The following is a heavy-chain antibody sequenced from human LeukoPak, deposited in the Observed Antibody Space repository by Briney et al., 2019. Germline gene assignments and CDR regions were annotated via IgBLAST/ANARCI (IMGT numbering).Heavy chain of an antibody. J-gene: IGHJ6*02. V-gene: IGHV5-51*01. Sequence: GESLKISCKGSGYSFPTYWIAWVRPMSGKGLEWMGSIYPGDSDTRYSPPFQGQVTISADKSISTAYLQWSSLKASDTAMYYCARMSQEGYSYYGMDVWGQGTTVTVSS. D-gene: IGHD6-13*01. CDR1: GYSFPTYW. CDR3: ARMSQEGYSYYGMDV. CDR2: IYPGDSDT.